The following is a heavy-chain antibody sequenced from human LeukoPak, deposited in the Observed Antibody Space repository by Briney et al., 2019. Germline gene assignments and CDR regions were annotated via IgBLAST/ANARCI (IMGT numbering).Heavy chain of an antibody. Sequence: GGSLRLSCAASGFTFDDYGMSWVRQAPGKGLEWVSGINWNGGSTGYADSVKGRFTISRDNAKNSLYLQMNSLRAEDTALYYCARVGSLEWVTLYDYWGQGTLVTVSS. J-gene: IGHJ4*02. CDR3: ARVGSLEWVTLYDY. CDR2: INWNGGST. D-gene: IGHD3-3*01. CDR1: GFTFDDYG. V-gene: IGHV3-20*04.